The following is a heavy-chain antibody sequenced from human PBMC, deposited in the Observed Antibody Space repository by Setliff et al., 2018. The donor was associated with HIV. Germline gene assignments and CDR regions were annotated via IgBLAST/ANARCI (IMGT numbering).Heavy chain of an antibody. V-gene: IGHV4-34*01. CDR2: VTHSGTT. J-gene: IGHJ4*02. CDR1: GGSFSGFY. D-gene: IGHD2-21*02. Sequence: SETLSLTCAVYGGSFSGFYWTFIRQSPGKGLEWIGEVTHSGTTTYDPSLKRRITISVDTSKNQFSLKLTSVTAADMGVYYCAITIVGVTTEMYWGQGTLVTVSS. CDR3: AITIVGVTTEMY.